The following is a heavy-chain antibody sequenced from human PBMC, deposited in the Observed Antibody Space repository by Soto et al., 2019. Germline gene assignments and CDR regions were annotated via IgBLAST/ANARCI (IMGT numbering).Heavy chain of an antibody. CDR1: GGSISSGGYY. V-gene: IGHV4-31*03. CDR3: ARDQYGYCSGGSCYGGYFDY. Sequence: QVQLQESGPGLVKPSQTLSLTCTVSGGSISSGGYYWSWIRQHPGKGLEWIGYIYYSGSTYYNPSLKSRITKSVDTPKNQFSLKRNSVTAADTAVYYCARDQYGYCSGGSCYGGYFDYWGQGTLVTVSS. D-gene: IGHD2-15*01. CDR2: IYYSGST. J-gene: IGHJ4*02.